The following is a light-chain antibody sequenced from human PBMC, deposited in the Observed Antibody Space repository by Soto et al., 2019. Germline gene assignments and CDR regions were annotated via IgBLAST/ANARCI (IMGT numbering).Light chain of an antibody. CDR2: DAS. J-gene: IGKJ2*01. V-gene: IGKV1-13*02. CDR3: QQFNAYPHS. CDR1: QGISNA. Sequence: AIQLTQSPTSLSASVGDTVTITCRASQGISNALAWFQQTRGKTPKLLLSDASTLETGVPSRFRGSGSGTDFALTISNLQPGDFATYYCQQFNAYPHSFGQGTKLEI.